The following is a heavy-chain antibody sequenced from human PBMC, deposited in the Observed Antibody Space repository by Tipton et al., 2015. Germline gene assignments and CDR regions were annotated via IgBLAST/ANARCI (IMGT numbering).Heavy chain of an antibody. CDR2: IYYSGGT. CDR3: ACQDYDSLTRDYQTVDY. J-gene: IGHJ4*02. CDR1: GGSISSDNRY. Sequence: TLSLTCTVSGGSISSDNRYWGWIRQPPGKGLEWIGNIYYSGGTYYKTSLKSRVTISVDPSKNQFSLKLSSVTAADTAVYYCACQDYDSLTRDYQTVDYWGQGTLVTVSS. V-gene: IGHV4-39*01. D-gene: IGHD3-9*01.